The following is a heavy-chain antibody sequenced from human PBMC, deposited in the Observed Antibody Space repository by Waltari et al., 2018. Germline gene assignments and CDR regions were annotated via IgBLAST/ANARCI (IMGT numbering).Heavy chain of an antibody. Sequence: EVQLVESGGGLIQPGGSLRLSCAASGFTVSSHYMSWVRQAPGKGLEWVSVIYSGGSTYYADSVKGRFTISRDNSKNTLYLQMNSLRAEDTAVYYCARAPELYCSGGSCYYYYGMDVWGQGTTVTVSS. J-gene: IGHJ6*02. CDR3: ARAPELYCSGGSCYYYYGMDV. CDR1: GFTVSSHY. CDR2: IYSGGST. V-gene: IGHV3-53*01. D-gene: IGHD2-15*01.